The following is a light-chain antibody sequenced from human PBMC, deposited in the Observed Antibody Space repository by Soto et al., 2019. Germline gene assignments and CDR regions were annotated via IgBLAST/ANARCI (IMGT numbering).Light chain of an antibody. J-gene: IGKJ1*01. V-gene: IGKV2-28*01. Sequence: EIVMTQSPLSLPVTPGEPASISCRSSQSLLHSNGYNYLDWYLQKPGQSPQLLISLGSNRASGVPDRFSGSGSGTDFTLKISRVEAEDVGVYYCMQHRQSWTFGQGTKVDIK. CDR3: MQHRQSWT. CDR1: QSLLHSNGYNY. CDR2: LGS.